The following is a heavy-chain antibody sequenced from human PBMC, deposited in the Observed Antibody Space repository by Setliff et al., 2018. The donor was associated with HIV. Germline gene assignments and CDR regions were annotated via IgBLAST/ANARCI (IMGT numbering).Heavy chain of an antibody. D-gene: IGHD3-10*01. Sequence: ASVKVSCKASGYTFTGYYMHWVRQAPGQGLEWMGWINPNSGGTNYAQVRDRVSMTRDTSISTAYMEVSSLRSDNTAVYYCAREGSPIYYFDYWSQGTLVTVSS. CDR2: INPNSGGT. J-gene: IGHJ4*02. CDR3: AREGSPIYYFDY. CDR1: GYTFTGYY. V-gene: IGHV1-2*02.